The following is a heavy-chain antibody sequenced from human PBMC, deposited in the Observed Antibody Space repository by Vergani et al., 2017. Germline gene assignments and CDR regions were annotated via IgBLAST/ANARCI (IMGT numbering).Heavy chain of an antibody. CDR1: GFTLSTYD. Sequence: QVQLVESGGGVVQRGGSRRLSCATSGFTLSTYDMQWSRQGPGKGLEFVPFIQFDGSNQYYEDSVKGRFTLSRDCSKTTLYLQMNSLRTDDTATYYCAKHFRGWGIDYWGQGTQVIVSS. J-gene: IGHJ4*02. CDR3: AKHFRGWGIDY. D-gene: IGHD3-16*01. V-gene: IGHV3-30*02. CDR2: IQFDGSNQ.